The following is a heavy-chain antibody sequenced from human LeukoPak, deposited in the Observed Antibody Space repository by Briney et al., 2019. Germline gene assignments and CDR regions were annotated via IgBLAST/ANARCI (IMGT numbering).Heavy chain of an antibody. V-gene: IGHV3-23*01. CDR3: TTDDYYGSGTLDY. CDR2: ISGSGGST. CDR1: GFTFSSYA. D-gene: IGHD3-10*01. Sequence: GGSLRLSCAASGFTFSSYAMSWVRQAPGKGLEWVSAISGSGGSTYYADSVKGRFTISRDNSKNTLYLQMNSLKTEDTAVYYCTTDDYYGSGTLDYWGQGTLVTVSS. J-gene: IGHJ4*02.